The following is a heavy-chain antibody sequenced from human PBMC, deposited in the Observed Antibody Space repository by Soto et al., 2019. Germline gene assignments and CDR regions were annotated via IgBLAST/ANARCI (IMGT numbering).Heavy chain of an antibody. Sequence: GASVKVSCKATGYTFTSYAMHWVRQAPGQRLEWMGWINAGNGHTKYSQKFQGRVTITRDTSASTAYMELSSLRSEDTAVYYCARDPSGYYGMDVWGQGTTVTSP. CDR3: ARDPSGYYGMDV. J-gene: IGHJ6*02. CDR2: INAGNGHT. V-gene: IGHV1-3*01. CDR1: GYTFTSYA. D-gene: IGHD6-25*01.